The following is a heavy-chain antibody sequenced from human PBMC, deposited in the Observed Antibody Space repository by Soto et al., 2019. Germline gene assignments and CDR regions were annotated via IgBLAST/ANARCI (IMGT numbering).Heavy chain of an antibody. J-gene: IGHJ6*02. CDR3: TKLKGDSQTYNGMDV. CDR1: GDSVSSNSAA. CDR2: AYYRSQWYY. V-gene: IGHV6-1*01. Sequence: SETLSLTCAISGDSVSSNSAALNWIRQSPSRGLEWLGRAYYRSQWYYDSAVSVRSRITVIPDTSKNQFSLQLNSVTPEDTAVFYCTKLKGDSQTYNGMDVWGRGTTVTVSS. D-gene: IGHD2-21*02.